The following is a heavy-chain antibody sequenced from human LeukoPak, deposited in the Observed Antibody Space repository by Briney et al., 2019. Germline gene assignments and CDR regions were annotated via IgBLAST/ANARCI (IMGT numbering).Heavy chain of an antibody. Sequence: ASVKVSCKTSGYSFADYYMHWVRQAPGQGLEWMGWINPNSGGTNSAQKFQGRVTMTRDTSISTAYMELSRLRSDDTAIYYCARGYEWGGPFWYMDVWAKGTTVTISS. J-gene: IGHJ6*03. CDR3: ARGYEWGGPFWYMDV. CDR1: GYSFADYY. CDR2: INPNSGGT. D-gene: IGHD3-16*01. V-gene: IGHV1-2*02.